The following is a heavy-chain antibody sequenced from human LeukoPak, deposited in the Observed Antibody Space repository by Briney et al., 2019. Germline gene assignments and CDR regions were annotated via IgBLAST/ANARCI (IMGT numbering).Heavy chain of an antibody. CDR2: INHNGNT. J-gene: IGHJ4*02. V-gene: IGHV4-34*01. CDR1: GVSFSGYY. CDR3: ARGPRQYYDFWSGYSEGPYYFDY. D-gene: IGHD3-3*01. Sequence: SETLSLTCTVYGVSFSGYYWSWIRQPPGKGLEWIGEINHNGNTNYNPSLKSRVTISVDTSKNQFSLKLSSVTAADTAVYYCARGPRQYYDFWSGYSEGPYYFDYWGQGTLVTVSS.